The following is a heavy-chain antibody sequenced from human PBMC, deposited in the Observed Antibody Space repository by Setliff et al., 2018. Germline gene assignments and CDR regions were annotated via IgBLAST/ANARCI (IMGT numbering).Heavy chain of an antibody. CDR1: GYTFSRNY. Sequence: ASVKVSCKAYGYTFSRNYITWVRQAPGRGLEWMGWISGYNGNTNYAQKLQGRVTMTTDTSTSTAYMELRSLRSDDTAVYYCARARHFGMDVWGQGTTVTVSS. CDR3: ARARHFGMDV. CDR2: ISGYNGNT. J-gene: IGHJ6*02. V-gene: IGHV1-18*01.